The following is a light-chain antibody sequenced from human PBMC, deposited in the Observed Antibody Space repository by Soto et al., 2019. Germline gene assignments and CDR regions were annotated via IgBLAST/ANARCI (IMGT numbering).Light chain of an antibody. CDR3: QHYNNWPT. V-gene: IGKV3-15*01. CDR2: GAS. CDR1: QSLSSN. Sequence: EIVMTQSPATLSVSPGERATLSCRASQSLSSNLAWYQQKPGQAPRLLIYGASTRATGIPARFSGSGSGTEFTLTISSLQSEDFAVYYCQHYNNWPTFGQGTKVEIK. J-gene: IGKJ1*01.